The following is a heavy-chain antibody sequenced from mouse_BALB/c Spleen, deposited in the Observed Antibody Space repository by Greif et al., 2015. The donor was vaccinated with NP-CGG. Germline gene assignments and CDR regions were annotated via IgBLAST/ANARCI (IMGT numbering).Heavy chain of an antibody. CDR3: IFITTATVAY. CDR1: GYTFTSFW. D-gene: IGHD1-2*01. CDR2: IDPSDSYT. V-gene: IGHV1S127*01. Sequence: QVQLQQSGAELMKPGASVKMSCKASGYTFTSFWMHWVKQRPGQGLEWIGVIDPSDSYTSYNQKFKGKATLTVDTSSSTAYMQLSSLTSEDSAVYYCIFITTATVAYWGQGTLVTVSA. J-gene: IGHJ3*01.